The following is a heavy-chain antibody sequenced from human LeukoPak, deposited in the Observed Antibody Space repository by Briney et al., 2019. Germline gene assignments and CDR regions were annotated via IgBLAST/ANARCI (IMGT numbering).Heavy chain of an antibody. V-gene: IGHV1-2*02. CDR3: ARDGGRMELALDY. Sequence: ASVKVSCKTSGYTFTGYHMHWVRQAPGQGLEWMGWISPNTGVTVYAQRFQGRVSVTRDTSITTTYMELKSLKSDDTAVYYCARDGGRMELALDYWGQGTLVTVSS. CDR1: GYTFTGYH. D-gene: IGHD1-7*01. J-gene: IGHJ4*02. CDR2: ISPNTGVT.